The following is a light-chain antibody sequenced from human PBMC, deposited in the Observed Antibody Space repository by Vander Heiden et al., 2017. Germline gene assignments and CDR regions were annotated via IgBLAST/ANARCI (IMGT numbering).Light chain of an antibody. CDR1: QSISSY. CDR2: AAS. CDR3: PQSYSTPRT. J-gene: IGKJ2*01. Sequence: DIQMTQSPSSLSASVGDRVTITCRASQSISSYLNWYQQKPVKAPKLLIYAASSLQSGVPSGFSGSGSVTDFTLTISNLQPEDFATYYCPQSYSTPRTFAYETKLEIK. V-gene: IGKV1-39*01.